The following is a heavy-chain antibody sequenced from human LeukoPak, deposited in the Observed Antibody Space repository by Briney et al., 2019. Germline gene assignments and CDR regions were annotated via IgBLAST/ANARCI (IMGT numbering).Heavy chain of an antibody. CDR1: GFTFSSYG. CDR3: AKLPGFSSSSFDY. D-gene: IGHD6-6*01. Sequence: PGRSLRLSCAAPGFTFSSYGMHWVRQAPGKGLEWVAVISYDGSNKYYADSVKGRFTISRDNSKNTLYLQMNSLRAEDTAVYYCAKLPGFSSSSFDYWGQGTLVTVSS. V-gene: IGHV3-30*18. CDR2: ISYDGSNK. J-gene: IGHJ4*02.